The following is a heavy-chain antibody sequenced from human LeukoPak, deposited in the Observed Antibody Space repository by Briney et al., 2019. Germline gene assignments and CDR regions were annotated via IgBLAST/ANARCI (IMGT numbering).Heavy chain of an antibody. Sequence: GGSLRLSCAASGFTFSSYAMHWVRQAPGKGLEWVAVISYDGSNKYYADSVKGRFTISRDNSKNTLYLQMNSLRAEDTAVYYCARDLLPMMATFDYWGQGTLVTVSS. CDR1: GFTFSSYA. D-gene: IGHD5-24*01. CDR3: ARDLLPMMATFDY. CDR2: ISYDGSNK. V-gene: IGHV3-30*04. J-gene: IGHJ4*02.